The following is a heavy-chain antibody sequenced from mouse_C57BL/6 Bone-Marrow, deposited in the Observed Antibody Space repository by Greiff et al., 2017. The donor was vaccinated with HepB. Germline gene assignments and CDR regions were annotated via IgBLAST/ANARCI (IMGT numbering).Heavy chain of an antibody. J-gene: IGHJ3*01. D-gene: IGHD2-5*01. CDR2: INPYNGGT. CDR1: GYTFTDYY. Sequence: EVQLQQSGPVLVKPGASVKMSCKASGYTFTDYYMNWVKQSHGKSLEWIGVINPYNGGTSYNQKFKGKATLTVDKSSSTAYMELNSLTSEDSAVYYCASPFSNWFAYWGQGTLVTVSA. V-gene: IGHV1-19*01. CDR3: ASPFSNWFAY.